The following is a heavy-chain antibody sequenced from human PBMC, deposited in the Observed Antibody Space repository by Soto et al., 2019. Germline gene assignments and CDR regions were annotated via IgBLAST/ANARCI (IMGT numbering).Heavy chain of an antibody. CDR3: ARQLLRSRSPMDV. CDR2: IYPGDSDT. D-gene: IGHD3-10*01. CDR1: GYSFASYW. V-gene: IGHV5-51*01. J-gene: IGHJ6*02. Sequence: PGESLKISCKGSGYSFASYWIGWVRQMPGKGLEWMGIIYPGDSDTRYSPSFQGQVTISADKSISTAYLQWSSLKASDTAMYYCARQLLRSRSPMDVWGQGTTVTVSS.